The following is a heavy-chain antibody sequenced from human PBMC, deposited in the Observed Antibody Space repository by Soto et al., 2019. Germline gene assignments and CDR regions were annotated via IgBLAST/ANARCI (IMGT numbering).Heavy chain of an antibody. Sequence: EVQLLESGGGLVQPGGSLRVSCAASGFAFNTYAMNWVRQAPGKGLEWVSVINGEGSATYYTDSVRGRFTISRDNSKDTLYLQMDSLRADDTAIYFCARAWNYYTLFDSWGLGTLVTVSS. CDR3: ARAWNYYTLFDS. CDR2: INGEGSAT. V-gene: IGHV3-23*03. D-gene: IGHD1-7*01. CDR1: GFAFNTYA. J-gene: IGHJ4*02.